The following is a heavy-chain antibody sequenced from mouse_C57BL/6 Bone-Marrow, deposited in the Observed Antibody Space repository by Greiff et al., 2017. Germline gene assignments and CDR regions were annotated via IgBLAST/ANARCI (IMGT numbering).Heavy chain of an antibody. CDR3: GRDGYPWPWFAY. CDR1: GFSLTSYG. CDR2: IWRGGST. V-gene: IGHV2-5*01. Sequence: VKLVESGPGLVQPSQSLSITCTVSGFSLTSYGVHWVRQSPGKGLEWLGVIWRGGSTDYNAAFMSRLSITKDNSKSQVFFKMNSLQADDTAIYYCGRDGYPWPWFAYWGQGTLVTVSA. J-gene: IGHJ3*01. D-gene: IGHD2-3*01.